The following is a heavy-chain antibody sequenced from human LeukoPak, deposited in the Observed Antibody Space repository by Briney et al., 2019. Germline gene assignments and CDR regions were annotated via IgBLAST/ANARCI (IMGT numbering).Heavy chain of an antibody. D-gene: IGHD6-13*01. CDR2: INSDGSST. CDR1: GFTFSSYW. Sequence: GSLRLSCAASGFTFSSYWMHWVRQAPGKGLVWVSRINSDGSSTSYADSVKGRFTISRDNAKNTLYLQMNSLRAEDTAVYYCARGEYSSSWYRPADYWGQGTLVTVSS. V-gene: IGHV3-74*01. J-gene: IGHJ4*02. CDR3: ARGEYSSSWYRPADY.